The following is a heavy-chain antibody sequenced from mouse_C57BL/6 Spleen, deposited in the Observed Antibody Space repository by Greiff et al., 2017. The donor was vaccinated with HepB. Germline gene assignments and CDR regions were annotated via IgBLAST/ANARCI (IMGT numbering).Heavy chain of an antibody. Sequence: ESGAELVKPGASVKMSCKASGYTFTSYWITWVKQRPGQGLEWIGDIYPGSGSTNYNEKFKSKATLTVDTSSSTAYMQLSSLTSEDSAVYYCARHYYGSSYGYWGQGTTLTVSS. J-gene: IGHJ2*01. D-gene: IGHD1-1*01. V-gene: IGHV1-55*01. CDR1: GYTFTSYW. CDR3: ARHYYGSSYGY. CDR2: IYPGSGST.